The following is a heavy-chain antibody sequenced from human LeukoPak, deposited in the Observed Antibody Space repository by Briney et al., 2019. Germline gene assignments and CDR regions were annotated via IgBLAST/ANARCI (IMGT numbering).Heavy chain of an antibody. CDR1: GGSFSGYY. CDR2: INHSGST. V-gene: IGHV4-34*01. CDR3: ARSSYGSSGNYEYFHH. D-gene: IGHD3-10*01. Sequence: PSETLSLTCAVYGGSFSGYYWSWIRQPPGKGLEWIGEINHSGSTNYNPCLQSRVNISVDTTKNQFSLKLSSVTAADTAVYYCARSSYGSSGNYEYFHHWGQGTLVTVSS. J-gene: IGHJ1*01.